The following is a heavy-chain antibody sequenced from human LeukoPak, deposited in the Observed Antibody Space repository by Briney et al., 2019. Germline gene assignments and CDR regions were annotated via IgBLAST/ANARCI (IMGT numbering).Heavy chain of an antibody. Sequence: GGSLRLSCAASGFTFSSYAMHWVRQAPGKGLEWVSSISGSGGSTYYADSVKGRFTISRDNSKNTLYLQMNSLRAEDTAVYYXAKXEQWLVDGGDYWGQGTLVTVSS. CDR3: AKXEQWLVDGGDY. V-gene: IGHV3-23*01. D-gene: IGHD6-19*01. J-gene: IGHJ4*02. CDR2: ISGSGGST. CDR1: GFTFSSYA.